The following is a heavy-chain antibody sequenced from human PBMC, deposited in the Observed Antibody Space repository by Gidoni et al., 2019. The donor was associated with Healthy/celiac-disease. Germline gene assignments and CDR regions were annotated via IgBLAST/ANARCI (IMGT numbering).Heavy chain of an antibody. CDR3: GGGGRFFGAYYYGMDV. V-gene: IGHV3-23*01. D-gene: IGHD3-3*01. J-gene: IGHJ6*02. CDR2: IRGSGSST. Sequence: EVQLLESGGGLVQPGGSLRLSCAASGFTFSSYAMSWVRQAPGTGLGWVSAIRGSGSSTYYADSVKGRFTISRDNSKNTLYLQMNSLRAEDTAVYYCGGGGRFFGAYYYGMDVWGQGTTVTVSS. CDR1: GFTFSSYA.